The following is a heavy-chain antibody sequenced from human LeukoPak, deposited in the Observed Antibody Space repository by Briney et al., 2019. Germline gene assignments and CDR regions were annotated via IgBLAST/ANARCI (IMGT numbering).Heavy chain of an antibody. V-gene: IGHV3-23*01. Sequence: GGSLRLSCAASGFTFSSYAMSWVRQAPGKGLEWVSAISGSGGSTYYADSVKGRFTISRDNSKNTLYLQMNSLRAEDTAVYYCAKDLGARAGSWAFFDYWGQGTLVTVSS. J-gene: IGHJ4*02. CDR2: ISGSGGST. CDR1: GFTFSSYA. CDR3: AKDLGARAGSWAFFDY. D-gene: IGHD3-16*01.